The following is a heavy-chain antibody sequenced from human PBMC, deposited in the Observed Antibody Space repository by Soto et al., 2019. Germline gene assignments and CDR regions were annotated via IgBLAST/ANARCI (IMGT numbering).Heavy chain of an antibody. CDR2: IWYDGSNK. D-gene: IGHD3-10*01. CDR3: ARPQSRGSGSYFFVY. J-gene: IGHJ4*02. CDR1: GFTFSSYG. V-gene: IGHV3-33*01. Sequence: PGGSLRLSCAASGFTFSSYGMHWVRQAPGKGLEWVAVIWYDGSNKYYADSVKGRFTISRDNSKNTLYLQMNSLRAEDTAVYYCARPQSRGSGSYFFVYWGQGTLVTVSS.